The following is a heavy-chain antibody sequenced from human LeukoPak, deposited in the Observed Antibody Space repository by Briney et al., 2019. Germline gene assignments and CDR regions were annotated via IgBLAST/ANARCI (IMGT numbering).Heavy chain of an antibody. CDR2: INPHTGDT. D-gene: IGHD2-21*01. J-gene: IGHJ4*02. V-gene: IGHV1-18*01. CDR1: GYTFVTYG. Sequence: GASVKVSSKASGYTFVTYGVSWVRQAPGQGLEWMGWINPHTGDTKNAQKFHDRVTMTADPFTDTAYMELRSLRSDDTAVYYCARDDSDFDSWGQGTLVTVS. CDR3: ARDDSDFDS.